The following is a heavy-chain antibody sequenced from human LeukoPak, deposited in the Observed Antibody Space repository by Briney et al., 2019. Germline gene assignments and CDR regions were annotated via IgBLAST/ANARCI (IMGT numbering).Heavy chain of an antibody. J-gene: IGHJ4*02. CDR2: IYYSGST. V-gene: IGHV4-39*01. CDR3: ARYDSSGRY. Sequence: SETLSLTCTVSGGSISSSSYYWGWIRQPPGKGLEWIGSIYYSGSTYYNPSLKSRVTISVDTSKNQFSLKLGSVTAADTAVYYCARYDSSGRYWGQGTLVTVSS. D-gene: IGHD6-19*01. CDR1: GGSISSSSYY.